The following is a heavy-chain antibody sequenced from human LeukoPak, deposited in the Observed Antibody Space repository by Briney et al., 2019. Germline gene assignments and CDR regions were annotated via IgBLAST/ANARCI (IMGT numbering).Heavy chain of an antibody. J-gene: IGHJ5*02. CDR2: INPNSGDT. Sequence: ASVKVSCKASGYTFTGYFMHWVRQAPGQGLEWMGRINPNSGDTNYAQKFQGRVTMTRDTSISTAYMELSRLRSDDTAVYYCARDYEGITLNWFDPWGQGTLVTVSS. D-gene: IGHD3-10*01. CDR3: ARDYEGITLNWFDP. V-gene: IGHV1-2*06. CDR1: GYTFTGYF.